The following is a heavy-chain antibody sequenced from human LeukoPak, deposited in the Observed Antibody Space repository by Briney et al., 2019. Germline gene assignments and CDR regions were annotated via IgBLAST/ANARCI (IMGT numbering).Heavy chain of an antibody. J-gene: IGHJ4*02. Sequence: SETLSLTCAVYGGSFSGYYWSWIRQPPGKGLEWIGEINHSGSTNYNPSLKSRVTISVDTSKNQFSLKLSSVTAADTAVYYCARGVTTYFDYWGQGTLVTVSS. V-gene: IGHV4-34*09. CDR2: INHSGST. D-gene: IGHD4-17*01. CDR1: GGSFSGYY. CDR3: ARGVTTYFDY.